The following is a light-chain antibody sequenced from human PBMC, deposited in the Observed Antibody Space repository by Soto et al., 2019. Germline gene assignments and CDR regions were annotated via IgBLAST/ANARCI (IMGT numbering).Light chain of an antibody. J-gene: IGLJ3*02. V-gene: IGLV1-44*01. Sequence: QSVLTQPPSASGTPGQRVTISCSGSSSNIGSNTVSWYQQLPGTAPKLLMYTDTQRPSGVPDRFSGSQSDTSASLAISGLQSDDEADYFCATYDDSLDGPVFGGGTKVTVL. CDR3: ATYDDSLDGPV. CDR2: TDT. CDR1: SSNIGSNT.